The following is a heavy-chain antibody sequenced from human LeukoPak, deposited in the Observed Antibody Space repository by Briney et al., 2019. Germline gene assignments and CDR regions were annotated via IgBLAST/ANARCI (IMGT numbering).Heavy chain of an antibody. CDR3: VKHAMDV. Sequence: GGSLRLSCAASGLTFNKHWMIWVRQAPGKGLEWVANIKEDGSEKYYVDSVKGRSTVSRDNAQHSLYLQMNSLRAEDTGVYYCVKHAMDVWGQGTTVTVSS. J-gene: IGHJ6*02. CDR1: GLTFNKHW. CDR2: IKEDGSEK. V-gene: IGHV3-7*01.